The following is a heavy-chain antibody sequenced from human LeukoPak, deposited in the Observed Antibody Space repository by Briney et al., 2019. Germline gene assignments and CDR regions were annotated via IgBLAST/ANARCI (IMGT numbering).Heavy chain of an antibody. V-gene: IGHV4-34*01. D-gene: IGHD2-15*01. CDR3: ARRELGYCSGGSCYSSYYFDY. CDR1: GGSFRGYY. Sequence: SETLSLTCAVYGGSFRGYYWSWIRQPPGKGLEWSGEINHSGSTNYNPSLKSRATISVDTSKNQFSLKRSSVTAADTAVYYCARRELGYCSGGSCYSSYYFDYWGQGTLVTVSS. J-gene: IGHJ4*02. CDR2: INHSGST.